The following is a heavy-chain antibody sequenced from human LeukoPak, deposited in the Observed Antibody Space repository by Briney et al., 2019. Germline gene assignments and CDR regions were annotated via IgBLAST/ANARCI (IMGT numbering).Heavy chain of an antibody. CDR3: AGAPRSGSYYNVLYYYGMDV. CDR2: IYYSGST. D-gene: IGHD3-10*01. Sequence: SETLSLTCTVSGGSISSYYWSWIRQPPGKGLEWIGYIYYSGSTNYNPSLKSRVTISVDTSKNQFSLKLSSVTAADTAVYYCAGAPRSGSYYNVLYYYGMDVWGQGTTVTVSS. V-gene: IGHV4-59*12. CDR1: GGSISSYY. J-gene: IGHJ6*02.